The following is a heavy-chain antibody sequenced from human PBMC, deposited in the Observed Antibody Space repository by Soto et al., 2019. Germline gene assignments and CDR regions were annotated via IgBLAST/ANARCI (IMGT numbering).Heavy chain of an antibody. Sequence: PSETLSLTCTVSGGSISSYYWSWIRQPAGKGLEWIGRIYTSVSTNYNPSLKSRVTMSVDTSNNQFSMKLSSVTAAETAVYYCARMSYYYDSSCYYYALDYWGQGTLVTV. CDR2: IYTSVST. CDR3: ARMSYYYDSSCYYYALDY. V-gene: IGHV4-4*07. CDR1: GGSISSYY. D-gene: IGHD3-22*01. J-gene: IGHJ4*02.